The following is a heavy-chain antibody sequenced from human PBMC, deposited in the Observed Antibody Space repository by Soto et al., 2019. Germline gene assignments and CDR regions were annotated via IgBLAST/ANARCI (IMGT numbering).Heavy chain of an antibody. CDR2: IKQDESDK. CDR3: AGFGSTITCKTSPGDP. V-gene: IGHV3-7*03. J-gene: IGHJ5*02. CDR1: GFSFSSYA. D-gene: IGHD3-10*01. Sequence: PGGSLRLSCAASGFSFSSYAMGWVRQAPGKGLEWVANIKQDESDKYYVDSVKGRFTISRDNAKNALYLQMNSLRVEDTAVYYCAGFGSTITCKTSPGDPGGKGT.